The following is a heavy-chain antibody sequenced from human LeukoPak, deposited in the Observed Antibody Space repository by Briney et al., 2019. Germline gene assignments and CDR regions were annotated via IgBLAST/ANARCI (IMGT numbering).Heavy chain of an antibody. CDR1: GFTFSSYG. Sequence: GGSLRLSXAASGFTFSSYGMHWVRQAPGKGMEWVAAIWNDGNNKYYADSVKGRFTISRDNSKNTLYLQMNSLRAADTAVYYCAKVTEGSSWYGIEYWGQGTLVTVSS. J-gene: IGHJ4*02. D-gene: IGHD6-13*01. CDR2: IWNDGNNK. CDR3: AKVTEGSSWYGIEY. V-gene: IGHV3-33*06.